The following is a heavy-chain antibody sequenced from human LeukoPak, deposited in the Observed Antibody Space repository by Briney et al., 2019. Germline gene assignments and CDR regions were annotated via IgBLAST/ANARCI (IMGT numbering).Heavy chain of an antibody. Sequence: PGRSLRLSCAASGFTFDDYAMHWVRQAPGKGLEWVSGIIWNSGSIGYADSVKGRFTISRDNAKNSLYLQMNSLRAEDTALYYCAKVSGYSSSWNTLDAFDIWGQGTMVTVSS. CDR1: GFTFDDYA. CDR2: IIWNSGSI. V-gene: IGHV3-9*01. J-gene: IGHJ3*02. D-gene: IGHD6-13*01. CDR3: AKVSGYSSSWNTLDAFDI.